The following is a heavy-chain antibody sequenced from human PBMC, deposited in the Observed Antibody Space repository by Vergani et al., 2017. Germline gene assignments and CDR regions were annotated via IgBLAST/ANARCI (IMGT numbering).Heavy chain of an antibody. J-gene: IGHJ4*02. V-gene: IGHV1-69*01. CDR3: ARDIVVPAATDNRYFDY. CDR2: IIPIFGTA. CDR1: GGTFSSYA. D-gene: IGHD2-2*01. Sequence: QVQLVQSGAEVKKPGSSVKVSCKASGGTFSSYAISWVRQAPGQGLEWMGGIIPIFGTANYAQKFQGRVTITADESTSTAYMELSSLRSEDTAVYYCARDIVVPAATDNRYFDYWGQGTLVTVSS.